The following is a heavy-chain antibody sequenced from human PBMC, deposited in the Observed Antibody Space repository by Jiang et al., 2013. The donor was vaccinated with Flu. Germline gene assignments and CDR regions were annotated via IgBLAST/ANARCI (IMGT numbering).Heavy chain of an antibody. CDR2: IHYSGST. Sequence: SGSGLVKPSETLPLTCTVSGGSISSYYWSWIRQPPGKRLEWIGYIHYSGSTNYNPSLKSRVTISVDTSKNQFSLNLTSVTAADTAIYYCARDMNVDTAMVHYYYGMDVWGKGTTVTVSS. CDR3: ARDMNVDTAMVHYYYGMDV. J-gene: IGHJ6*04. V-gene: IGHV4-59*01. D-gene: IGHD5-18*01. CDR1: GGSISSYY.